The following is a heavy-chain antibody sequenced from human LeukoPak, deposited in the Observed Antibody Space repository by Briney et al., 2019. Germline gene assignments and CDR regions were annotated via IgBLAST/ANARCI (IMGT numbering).Heavy chain of an antibody. CDR3: ATGSKDYGDLQFDY. Sequence: ASVKVSCKASGYTFTSYYMHWVRQAPGKGLEWMGGFDPEDGETIYAQKFQGRVTMTEDTSTDTAYMELSSLRSEDTAVYYCATGSKDYGDLQFDYWGQGTLVTVSS. V-gene: IGHV1-24*01. CDR2: FDPEDGET. J-gene: IGHJ4*02. CDR1: GYTFTSYY. D-gene: IGHD4-17*01.